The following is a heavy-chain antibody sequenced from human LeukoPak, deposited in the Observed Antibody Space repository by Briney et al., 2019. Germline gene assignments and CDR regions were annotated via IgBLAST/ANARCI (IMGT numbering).Heavy chain of an antibody. D-gene: IGHD6-19*01. V-gene: IGHV1-2*02. Sequence: GASVKVSCKASGYTFTGYYMHWVRQAPGQGLEWMGWINPNSGGTNYAQKFQGRVTMTRDTSISTAYMELSRLRSDDTAVYYCARDLSVAGTALFDYWGQGTLVTVSS. CDR3: ARDLSVAGTALFDY. CDR2: INPNSGGT. CDR1: GYTFTGYY. J-gene: IGHJ4*02.